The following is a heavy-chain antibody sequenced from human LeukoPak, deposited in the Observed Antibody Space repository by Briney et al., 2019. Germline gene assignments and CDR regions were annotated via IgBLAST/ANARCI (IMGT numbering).Heavy chain of an antibody. CDR1: GGTFSSYA. CDR3: ARGDNWSDDFDY. D-gene: IGHD1-20*01. V-gene: IGHV1-69*05. J-gene: IGHJ4*02. Sequence: GASVRVSCKASGGTFSSYAISWVRQAPGQGLEWMRRIIPIFGTANYAQKFQGRVTITTDESTSTAYMELSSLRSEDTAVYYCARGDNWSDDFDYWGQGTLVTVSS. CDR2: IIPIFGTA.